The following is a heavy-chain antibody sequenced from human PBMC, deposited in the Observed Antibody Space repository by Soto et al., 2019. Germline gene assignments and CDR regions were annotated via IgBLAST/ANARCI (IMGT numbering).Heavy chain of an antibody. CDR3: AKTDGILTGYYHSYYYYGMDV. CDR2: ISGSDGGT. Sequence: PGGSLRLSCAASGFTFRSNAFSWVRQAPGKGLEWVSIISGSDGGTYYADSVKGRFTISRDNSKNTLYLQMNSLRDEDTAVYYCAKTDGILTGYYHSYYYYGMDVWGQGTTVTVSS. J-gene: IGHJ6*02. V-gene: IGHV3-23*01. CDR1: GFTFRSNA. D-gene: IGHD3-9*01.